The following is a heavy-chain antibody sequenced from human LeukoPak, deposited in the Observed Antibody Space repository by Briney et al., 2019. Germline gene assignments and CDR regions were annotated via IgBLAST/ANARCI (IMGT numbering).Heavy chain of an antibody. CDR1: GGSISNYY. V-gene: IGHV4-59*01. CDR2: IYYSGST. J-gene: IGHJ6*03. Sequence: PSETLSLTCTVSGGSISNYYWSWIRQPPGKGLEWIGYIYYSGSTKYNPSLKSRVTISVDTSKNQFSLRLSSVTAADTAVYYCARDWGVSARPGYMDVWGKGTTVTISS. CDR3: ARDWGVSARPGYMDV. D-gene: IGHD6-6*01.